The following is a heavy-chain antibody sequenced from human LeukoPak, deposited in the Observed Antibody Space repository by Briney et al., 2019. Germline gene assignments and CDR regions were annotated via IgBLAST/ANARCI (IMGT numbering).Heavy chain of an antibody. CDR2: IWYDGSNK. CDR3: AKDLGHYYDSSGYYPFDY. Sequence: PGGSLRLSCAASGFTFSSYGMHWVRQAPGKGLEWVAVIWYDGSNKYYADSVKGRFTISRDNSKNTLYLQMNSLRAEDTAVYYCAKDLGHYYDSSGYYPFDYWGQGTLVTVSS. CDR1: GFTFSSYG. J-gene: IGHJ4*02. V-gene: IGHV3-33*06. D-gene: IGHD3-22*01.